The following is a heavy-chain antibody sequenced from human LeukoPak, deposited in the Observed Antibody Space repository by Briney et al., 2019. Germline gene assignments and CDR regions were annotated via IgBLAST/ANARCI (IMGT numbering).Heavy chain of an antibody. CDR1: GFTFDDYA. D-gene: IGHD3-3*01. Sequence: PGGSLRLSCAASGFTFDDYAMHWVRQAPGKGLEWVSGISWNSGSIGYADSVKGRFTISRDNAKNSLYLQMNSLRAEDTAVYYCARESFGLDVWGKGTTVTVSS. CDR2: ISWNSGSI. CDR3: ARESFGLDV. J-gene: IGHJ6*04. V-gene: IGHV3-9*01.